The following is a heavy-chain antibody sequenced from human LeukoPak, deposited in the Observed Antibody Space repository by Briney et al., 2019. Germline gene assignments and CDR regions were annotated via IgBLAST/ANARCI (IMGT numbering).Heavy chain of an antibody. CDR1: GFTFSSYA. CDR3: ARESGSYGYSLFDY. CDR2: ISYDGSNK. V-gene: IGHV3-30-3*01. D-gene: IGHD5-18*01. J-gene: IGHJ4*02. Sequence: GGSLRLSCAASGFTFSSYAMHWVRQAPGKGLEWVAVISYDGSNKYYADSVKGRFTISRDNSKNTLYLQMNSLRAEDTGVYYCARESGSYGYSLFDYWGQGTLVTVSP.